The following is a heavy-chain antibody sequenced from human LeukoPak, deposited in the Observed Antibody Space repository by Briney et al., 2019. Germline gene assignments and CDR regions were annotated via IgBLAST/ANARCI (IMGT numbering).Heavy chain of an antibody. Sequence: SQTLSLTCAVSGGSISSGGYSWSWIRQPPGKGLEWIAYIYHSGSTYYNPSLKSRVTISVDRSKNQFSLKLSSVTAADTAVYYCARETVPGAYGYWGQGTLVTVSS. V-gene: IGHV4-30-2*01. D-gene: IGHD2-2*01. J-gene: IGHJ4*02. CDR3: ARETVPGAYGY. CDR2: IYHSGST. CDR1: GGSISSGGYS.